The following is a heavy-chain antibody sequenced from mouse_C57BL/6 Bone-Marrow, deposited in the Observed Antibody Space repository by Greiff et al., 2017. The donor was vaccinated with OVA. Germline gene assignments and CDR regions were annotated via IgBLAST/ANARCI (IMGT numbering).Heavy chain of an antibody. CDR3: ARGIYYDYGWYFDV. J-gene: IGHJ1*03. V-gene: IGHV1-64*01. D-gene: IGHD2-4*01. CDR2: IHPNSGST. CDR1: GYTFTSYW. Sequence: QVQLQQPGAELVKPGASVKLSCKASGYTFTSYWMHWVKQRPGQGLEWIGMIHPNSGSTNYNEKFKSKATLTVDKSSSTAYMQLSSLTSEDSAVYYCARGIYYDYGWYFDVWGTGTTVTVSS.